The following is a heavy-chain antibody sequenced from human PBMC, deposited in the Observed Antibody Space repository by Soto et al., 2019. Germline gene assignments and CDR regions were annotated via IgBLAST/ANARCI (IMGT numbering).Heavy chain of an antibody. CDR2: ISYDGSNK. J-gene: IGHJ6*02. CDR3: AREMVVVADTLYYGMDV. D-gene: IGHD2-15*01. CDR1: GFTFSSYA. V-gene: IGHV3-30-3*01. Sequence: GESLKISCAASGFTFSSYAMHWVRQAPGKGLEWVAVISYDGSNKYYADSVKGRFTISRDNSKNTLYLQMNSLRAEDTAVYYCAREMVVVADTLYYGMDVWGQGTTVTVSS.